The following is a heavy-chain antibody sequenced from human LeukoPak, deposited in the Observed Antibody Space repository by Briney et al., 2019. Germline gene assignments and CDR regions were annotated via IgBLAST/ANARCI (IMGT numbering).Heavy chain of an antibody. J-gene: IGHJ3*02. V-gene: IGHV4-31*03. Sequence: KASETLSLTCTVSGGSISSGGYYWSWIRQHPGKGLEWIGYIYYSGSTYSNPSLKSRLTMSVDISKNQFSLKLSSVTAADTAVYYCARGVKGLRGAFDIWGQGTMVTVSS. CDR3: ARGVKGLRGAFDI. D-gene: IGHD3-10*01. CDR2: IYYSGST. CDR1: GGSISSGGYY.